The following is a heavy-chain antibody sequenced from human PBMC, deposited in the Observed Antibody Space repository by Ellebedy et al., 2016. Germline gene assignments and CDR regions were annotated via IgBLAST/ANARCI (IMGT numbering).Heavy chain of an antibody. CDR2: IKQDGSEK. D-gene: IGHD3-22*01. CDR3: SRAYISGVDYSDY. J-gene: IGHJ4*02. Sequence: GESLKISCAASGFMFSSYWMTWVRQAPGKGLEWVANIKQDGSEKYYVDSVKGRFTISRDNAKNSLYLQMNSLRVEDTAVYYCSRAYISGVDYSDYWGQGTLVTVSS. V-gene: IGHV3-7*04. CDR1: GFMFSSYW.